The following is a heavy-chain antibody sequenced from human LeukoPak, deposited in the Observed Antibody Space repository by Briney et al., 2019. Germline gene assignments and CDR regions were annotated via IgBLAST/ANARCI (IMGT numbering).Heavy chain of an antibody. CDR3: AGSYYDSSGYYHYYYYYMDV. J-gene: IGHJ6*03. D-gene: IGHD3-22*01. CDR1: GYSISSGYY. CDR2: IYHSGST. V-gene: IGHV4-38-2*02. Sequence: SETLSLTCTVSGYSISSGYYWGWIRQPPGKGLEWIGSIYHSGSTYYNPSLKSRVTISVDTSKNQFSLKLSSVTAADTAVYYCAGSYYDSSGYYHYYYYYMDVWGKGTTVTVSS.